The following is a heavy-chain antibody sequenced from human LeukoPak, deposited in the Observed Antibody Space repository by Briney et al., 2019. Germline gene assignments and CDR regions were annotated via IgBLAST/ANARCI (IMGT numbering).Heavy chain of an antibody. Sequence: NRSETLSLTCTVSGGSISSYYWSWIRQPPGKGLEWIGYIYYSGSTNYNPSLKSRVTISVDTSKNQFSLKLSSVTAADTAVYYCARVAPYYDFWSGYYSYYYGMDVWGQGTTVTVSS. CDR1: GGSISSYY. CDR3: ARVAPYYDFWSGYYSYYYGMDV. J-gene: IGHJ6*02. V-gene: IGHV4-59*01. D-gene: IGHD3-3*01. CDR2: IYYSGST.